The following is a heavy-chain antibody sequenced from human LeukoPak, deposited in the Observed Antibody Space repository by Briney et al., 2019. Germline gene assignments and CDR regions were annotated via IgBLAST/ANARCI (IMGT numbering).Heavy chain of an antibody. Sequence: PGGSLRLSCAASGFTFSNYWMHWVRQTPGKGLVWVSRINNDGSTTSYADSVKGRFTISRDNAKNSLYLQMNSLRAEDTALYYCARVARITMIVVVNVYYYYYMDVWGKGTTVTVSS. J-gene: IGHJ6*03. V-gene: IGHV3-74*01. CDR2: INNDGSTT. CDR1: GFTFSNYW. CDR3: ARVARITMIVVVNVYYYYYMDV. D-gene: IGHD3-22*01.